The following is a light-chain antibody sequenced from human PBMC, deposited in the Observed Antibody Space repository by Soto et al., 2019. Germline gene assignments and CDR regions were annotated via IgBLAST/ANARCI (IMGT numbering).Light chain of an antibody. CDR2: DVS. CDR3: HQHGSSRRT. V-gene: IGKV3-20*01. CDR1: QSVSSNY. J-gene: IGKJ1*01. Sequence: DIVLTQSPGTLSLSPGERATLSCRASQSVSSNYLAGFQQKPGQAPRLLIYDVSTRAAGIPDRFSGSGSCTDFTLTISSLEPEDFAVYFCHQHGSSRRTFGQGTKVEIK.